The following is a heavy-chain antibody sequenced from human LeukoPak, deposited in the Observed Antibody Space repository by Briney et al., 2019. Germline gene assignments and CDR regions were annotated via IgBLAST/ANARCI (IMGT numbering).Heavy chain of an antibody. J-gene: IGHJ4*02. D-gene: IGHD6-13*01. Sequence: GGSLRLSCAASGFIFSSYEMTWVRQAPGKGLEWVSYISSSGTIIYYADSVKGRFAISRDNAKNSLYLQLNSLRADDTAVYYCAGHTSSWGPPFDYWGQGTLVTVSS. CDR3: AGHTSSWGPPFDY. CDR1: GFIFSSYE. CDR2: ISSSGTII. V-gene: IGHV3-48*03.